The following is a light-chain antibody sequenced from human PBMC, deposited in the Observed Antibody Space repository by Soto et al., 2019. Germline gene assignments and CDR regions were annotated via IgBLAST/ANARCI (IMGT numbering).Light chain of an antibody. V-gene: IGKV1-5*03. CDR2: KAS. CDR3: QQYDSSPKT. Sequence: DIQMTQSPSTLSGTVGDRVTITCRASQTISSWLAWYQQKPGKAPNLLIYKASSLESGVPSRFSGSGSGTEFTLTISSLEPEDFAVYYCQQYDSSPKTFGQGTKVDI. CDR1: QTISSW. J-gene: IGKJ1*01.